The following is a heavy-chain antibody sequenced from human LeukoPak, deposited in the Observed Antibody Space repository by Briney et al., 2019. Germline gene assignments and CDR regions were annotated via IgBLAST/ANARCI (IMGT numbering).Heavy chain of an antibody. CDR1: GFTFSSYA. CDR3: AKERYCSGWYAYMHV. D-gene: IGHD6-19*01. CDR2: ISGSGDNT. Sequence: PGGSLRLSCAASGFTFSSYAMNWGRQAPGKGLEWGSAISGSGDNTYYADSVKGGFTISRDNSKNSLYLQMNTLTPDDTAVYYCAKERYCSGWYAYMHVWGKGPTVTVPS. J-gene: IGHJ6*04. V-gene: IGHV3-23*01.